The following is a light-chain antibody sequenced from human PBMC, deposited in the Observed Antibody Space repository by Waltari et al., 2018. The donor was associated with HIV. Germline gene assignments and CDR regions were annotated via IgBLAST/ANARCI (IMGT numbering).Light chain of an antibody. CDR2: KAS. CDR3: QQYNSYWT. Sequence: DIQMTQSPSTPSASVGDRVDITFRASQSIGSWLAWYQQKPGKAPNLLIYKASNLESGVPSRFSGSGSGTEFTLTISSLHPDDFATYYCQQYNSYWTFGQGTKVEIK. CDR1: QSIGSW. V-gene: IGKV1-5*03. J-gene: IGKJ1*01.